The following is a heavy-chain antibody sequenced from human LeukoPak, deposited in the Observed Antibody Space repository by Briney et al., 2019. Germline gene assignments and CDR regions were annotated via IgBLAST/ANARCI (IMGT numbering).Heavy chain of an antibody. CDR2: ISGSGGST. V-gene: IGHV3-23*01. D-gene: IGHD5-18*01. CDR3: AKDSEDTAISNWFDP. CDR1: GGTFSSYA. J-gene: IGHJ5*02. Sequence: SCKASGGTFSSYAMSWVRQAPGKGLEWVSAISGSGGSTYYADSVKGRFTISRDNSKNTLYLQMNSLRAEDTAVYYCAKDSEDTAISNWFDPWGQGTLVTVSS.